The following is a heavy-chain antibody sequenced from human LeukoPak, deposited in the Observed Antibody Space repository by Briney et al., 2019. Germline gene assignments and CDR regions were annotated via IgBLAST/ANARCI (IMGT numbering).Heavy chain of an antibody. J-gene: IGHJ4*02. CDR1: GFTFSSYG. D-gene: IGHD6-6*01. CDR3: AKERLVDIAARSVPDY. CDR2: IRYDGSNK. V-gene: IGHV3-30*02. Sequence: GGSLRLSCAASGFTFSSYGMHWVRQAPGKGLEWVAFIRYDGSNKYYADSVKGRFTISRDNSKNTLYLQMNSLRAEDTAVYYCAKERLVDIAARSVPDYWGQGTLVIVSS.